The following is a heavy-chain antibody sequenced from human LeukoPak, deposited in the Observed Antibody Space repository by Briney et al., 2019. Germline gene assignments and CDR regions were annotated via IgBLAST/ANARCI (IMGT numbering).Heavy chain of an antibody. J-gene: IGHJ4*02. D-gene: IGHD1-26*01. V-gene: IGHV3-7*02. CDR2: IKQDGSDK. CDR1: GFTFSSSW. CDR3: ARGGLTIAESTTSWYLDY. Sequence: PGGSLRLSCAPSGFTFSSSWMSWVRQAPGKGLEWVATIKQDGSDKYFVDSVKGRFTISRDNSKNTLYLQMNSLRGEDTGVYYCARGGLTIAESTTSWYLDYWGQGTLVTVSS.